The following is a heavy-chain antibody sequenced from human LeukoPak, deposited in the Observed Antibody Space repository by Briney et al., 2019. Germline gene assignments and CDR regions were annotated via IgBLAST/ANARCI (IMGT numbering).Heavy chain of an antibody. CDR3: ARGIQLWLQGAYYFDY. CDR1: GGSISSYY. CDR2: IYYSGST. V-gene: IGHV4-59*08. D-gene: IGHD5-18*01. J-gene: IGHJ4*02. Sequence: SETLSLTCTVSGGSISSYYWSWIRQPPGKGLEWIGYIYYSGSTNYNPSLKSRVTISVDTSKNQFSLKLSSVTAADTAVYYCARGIQLWLQGAYYFDYWGQGTLVTVSS.